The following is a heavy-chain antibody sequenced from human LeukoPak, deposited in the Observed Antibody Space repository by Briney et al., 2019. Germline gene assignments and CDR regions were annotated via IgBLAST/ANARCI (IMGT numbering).Heavy chain of an antibody. CDR2: ICTSGST. Sequence: PSETLSLTCTVSGGSISSGSYYWSWIRQPAGKGLEWIGRICTSGSTNYNPSLKSRVTISVDTSKNQFSLKLSSVTAADTAVYYCAGTVARPFDYWGQGTLVTVSS. V-gene: IGHV4-61*02. D-gene: IGHD4-17*01. CDR1: GGSISSGSYY. J-gene: IGHJ4*02. CDR3: AGTVARPFDY.